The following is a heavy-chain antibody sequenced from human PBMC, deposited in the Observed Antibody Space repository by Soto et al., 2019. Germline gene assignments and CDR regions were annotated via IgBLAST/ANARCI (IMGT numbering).Heavy chain of an antibody. J-gene: IGHJ6*02. CDR1: GGTFSSYA. V-gene: IGHV1-69*01. CDR3: ASGRKVSNYYYYCGMDV. D-gene: IGHD4-4*01. CDR2: IIPIFGTA. Sequence: QVQLVQSGAEVKKPGSSVKVSCKASGGTFSSYAISWVRQAPGQGLEWMGGIIPIFGTANYAQKFQGRVTITADESTSTAYMELSSLRSEDTAVYYCASGRKVSNYYYYCGMDVWGQGTTVTVSS.